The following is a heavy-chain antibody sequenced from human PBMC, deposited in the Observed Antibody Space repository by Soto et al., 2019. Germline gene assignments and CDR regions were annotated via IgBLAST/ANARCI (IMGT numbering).Heavy chain of an antibody. CDR2: ISSSSSYI. D-gene: IGHD1-7*01. CDR3: ARDDPLKRPNWNYASGGVCMDV. J-gene: IGHJ6*02. V-gene: IGHV3-21*01. Sequence: VGSLRLSCAASGFTFSSYSMNWVRQAPGKGLEWVSSISSSSSYIYYADSVEGRFTISRDNAKNSLYLQMNSLRAEDTAVYYCARDDPLKRPNWNYASGGVCMDVWGQGTTVTVSS. CDR1: GFTFSSYS.